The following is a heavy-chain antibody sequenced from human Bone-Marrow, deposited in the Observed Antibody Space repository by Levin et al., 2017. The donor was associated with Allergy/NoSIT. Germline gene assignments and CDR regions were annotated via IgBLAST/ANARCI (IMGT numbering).Heavy chain of an antibody. CDR1: GGSISSFY. D-gene: IGHD3-22*01. V-gene: IGHV4-4*07. Sequence: SQTLSLTCTVSGGSISSFYWSWIRPPAGKGLEWIGRIYSSGRTDYQSSLKSRVTMSLDTSKNQVSLKLASVTAADTALYYCARDSGGSGYPDYWGQGTLVTVSS. J-gene: IGHJ4*02. CDR2: IYSSGRT. CDR3: ARDSGGSGYPDY.